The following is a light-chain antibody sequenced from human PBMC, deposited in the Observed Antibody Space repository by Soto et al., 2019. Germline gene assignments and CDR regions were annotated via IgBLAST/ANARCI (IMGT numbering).Light chain of an antibody. J-gene: IGKJ3*01. CDR1: QGIINY. Sequence: IQLTQSPSSLSASMGDRVTITCRASQGIINYLAWYQQKPGKAPKLLIYGASTLQGGVPSRFSGSGSGTDFTLTVSSLQPEDLASYYCQQLFMYPPTFGPGTKVDIK. CDR2: GAS. CDR3: QQLFMYPPT. V-gene: IGKV1-9*01.